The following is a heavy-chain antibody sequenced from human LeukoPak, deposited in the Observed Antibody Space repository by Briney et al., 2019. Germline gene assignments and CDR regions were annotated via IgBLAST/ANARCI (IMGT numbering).Heavy chain of an antibody. J-gene: IGHJ5*01. CDR2: ISSSGGNT. CDR3: ANPLSHRNWFDS. CDR1: GFTFTNYA. V-gene: IGHV3-23*01. Sequence: GGSLRLSCAASGFTFTNYAMSWVRQAPGKGLEWVSTISSSGGNTYYADSVKGRFSISRDNSKNILSLLMNSLSAEDTAVYYCANPLSHRNWFDSWGQGTLVTVSS.